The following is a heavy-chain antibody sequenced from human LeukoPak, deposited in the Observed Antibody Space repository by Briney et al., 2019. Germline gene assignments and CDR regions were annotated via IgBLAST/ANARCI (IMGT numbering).Heavy chain of an antibody. D-gene: IGHD2-15*01. CDR2: VSSTGGTT. V-gene: IGHV3-23*01. CDR3: AKNGDRGAYCSGGSCYPYYYYYIDV. J-gene: IGHJ6*03. CDR1: GFTFSTYG. Sequence: GGSLRLSCAASGFTFSTYGMSWVRQAPGKGLEWVSSVSSTGGTTYYADSVKGRFTISRDNSKNTLFLQMNSLRAEDTAVYYCAKNGDRGAYCSGGSCYPYYYYYIDVWGKGTTVTISS.